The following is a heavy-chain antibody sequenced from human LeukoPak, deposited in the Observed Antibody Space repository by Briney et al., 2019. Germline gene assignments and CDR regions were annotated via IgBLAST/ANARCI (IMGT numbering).Heavy chain of an antibody. CDR3: AKRKGSNHGEFDY. CDR1: GFTFSSNA. V-gene: IGHV3-23*01. J-gene: IGHJ4*02. CDR2: ISGSGGST. D-gene: IGHD6-13*01. Sequence: GGYPRLSCAASGFTFSSNAMSWVRQAPGKGLEWVSAISGSGGSTYYADSVKGRFTISRDNSKNTLYLQMNSLRAEDTAVYYCAKRKGSNHGEFDYWGQGTLVTVSS.